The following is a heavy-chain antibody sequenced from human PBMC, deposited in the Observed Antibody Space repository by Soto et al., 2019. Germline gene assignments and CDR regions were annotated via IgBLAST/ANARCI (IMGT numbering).Heavy chain of an antibody. V-gene: IGHV4-39*01. CDR2: IYYSGST. Sequence: ETLCLTCTVAGFSFRSSSYYWGWIRQPPGKGLEWIGSIYYSGSTYYNPSLKSRVTISVDTSKNQFSLKLSSVTAADTAVYYCARGFHDYYYYGMDVWGQGTTVTVSS. CDR1: GFSFRSSSYY. CDR3: ARGFHDYYYYGMDV. J-gene: IGHJ6*02.